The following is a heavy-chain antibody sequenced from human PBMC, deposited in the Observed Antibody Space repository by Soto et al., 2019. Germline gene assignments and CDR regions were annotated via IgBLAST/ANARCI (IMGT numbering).Heavy chain of an antibody. J-gene: IGHJ4*02. CDR1: GFTFSSYA. Sequence: GVSLSLSCVASGFTFSSYAMHWVRQVPGKGLEWVAVISYDGSNKYYADSVKGRFTISRDNSKNTLYLQMNSLRAEDTAVYYCARDRQYSSSWLDYWGQGTLVTVSS. D-gene: IGHD6-13*01. CDR2: ISYDGSNK. CDR3: ARDRQYSSSWLDY. V-gene: IGHV3-30-3*01.